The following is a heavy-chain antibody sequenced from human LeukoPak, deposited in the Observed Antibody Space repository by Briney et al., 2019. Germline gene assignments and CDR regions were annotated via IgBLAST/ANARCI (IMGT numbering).Heavy chain of an antibody. CDR1: GFTFSSYW. J-gene: IGHJ4*02. CDR3: AKGLSSSTWADFDY. V-gene: IGHV3-74*01. Sequence: GGSLRLSCAASGFTFSSYWMHWVRQAPGKGLVWVSRINSDGSSTSYADSVKGRFTISRDNSKNTVYLEMNRLGVDDTAVYYCAKGLSSSTWADFDYWGQGILVTVSS. CDR2: INSDGSST. D-gene: IGHD6-13*01.